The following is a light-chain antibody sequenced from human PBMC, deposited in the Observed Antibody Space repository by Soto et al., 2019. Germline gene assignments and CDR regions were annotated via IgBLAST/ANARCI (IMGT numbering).Light chain of an antibody. CDR3: QQYGSTPKT. J-gene: IGKJ2*01. CDR1: QSVRSSY. Sequence: EIVLTRSPGTLSLSPGERATLSCRASQSVRSSYLAWFQQKPGQAPRLLIYGASSRATGIPDRFSGSESGTDFTLTISRLEPEDFAVYYCQQYGSTPKTFGQGTKLEIK. CDR2: GAS. V-gene: IGKV3-20*01.